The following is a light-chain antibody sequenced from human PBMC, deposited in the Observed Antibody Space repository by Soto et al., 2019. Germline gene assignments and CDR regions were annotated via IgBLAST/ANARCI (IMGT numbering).Light chain of an antibody. CDR1: QTISSW. J-gene: IGKJ1*01. CDR3: QHYNSYSDA. Sequence: DIQMTQSPATLSLSVGERVTITCRASQTISSWLAPYQKKPGKDPKLLIYKASTLKSGVPSRFSGSGSGTEFTLTISSLQTDDFATYYGQHYNSYSDAFGEGTKVDIK. V-gene: IGKV1-5*03. CDR2: KAS.